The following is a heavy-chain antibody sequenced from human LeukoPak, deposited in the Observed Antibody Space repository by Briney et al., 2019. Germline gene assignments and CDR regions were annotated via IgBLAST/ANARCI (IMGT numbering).Heavy chain of an antibody. D-gene: IGHD2-2*01. CDR1: GGSISSYY. Sequence: SETLSLTCTVSGGSISSYYWSWIRQPAGKGLEWIGRIYTSGSTNYNPSLKSRVTMSVDTSKNQFSLKLSSVTAADTAVYYCAGGGYQLLVRESPVLQDYWGQGTLVTVSS. CDR3: AGGGYQLLVRESPVLQDY. V-gene: IGHV4-4*07. CDR2: IYTSGST. J-gene: IGHJ4*02.